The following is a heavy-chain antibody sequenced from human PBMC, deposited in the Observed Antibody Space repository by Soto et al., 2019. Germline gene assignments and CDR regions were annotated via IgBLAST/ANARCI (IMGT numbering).Heavy chain of an antibody. CDR2: IIPILGIA. V-gene: IGHV1-69*04. Sequence: GASVKVSCKASGGTFSSYTISWVRQAPGQGLEWMGRIIPILGIANYAQKFQGRVTITADKSTSTAYMELSSLRSEDTAVYYCARDRGWNDPRETPNWFDPWGQGTLVTVSS. D-gene: IGHD1-1*01. CDR3: ARDRGWNDPRETPNWFDP. J-gene: IGHJ5*02. CDR1: GGTFSSYT.